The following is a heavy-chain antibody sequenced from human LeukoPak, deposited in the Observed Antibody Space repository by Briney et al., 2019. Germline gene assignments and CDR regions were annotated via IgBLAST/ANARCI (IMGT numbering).Heavy chain of an antibody. Sequence: GASVKVSCKASGYTFTNYAMHWVRQAPGQRLEWMGWINAGNGNTKYSQKFQGRVTITRDTSASTAYMELSSLRSEDTAVYYCAREDDYVWGSYLYWGQGTLVTVSS. V-gene: IGHV1-3*01. CDR2: INAGNGNT. CDR3: AREDDYVWGSYLY. D-gene: IGHD3-16*01. CDR1: GYTFTNYA. J-gene: IGHJ4*02.